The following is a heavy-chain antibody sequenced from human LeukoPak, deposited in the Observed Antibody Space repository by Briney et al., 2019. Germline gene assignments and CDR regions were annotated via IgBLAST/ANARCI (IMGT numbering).Heavy chain of an antibody. CDR1: GGSFSGYY. CDR2: INHSGST. CDR3: ASADYYDSSGNYRHFDY. D-gene: IGHD3-22*01. J-gene: IGHJ4*02. Sequence: PSETLSLTCAVYGGSFSGYYWSWIRQPPGKGLEWIGEINHSGSTNYNPSLKSRVTISVDTSKNQFSLKLSSVTAADTAVYYCASADYYDSSGNYRHFDYWGQGTLVTVSS. V-gene: IGHV4-34*01.